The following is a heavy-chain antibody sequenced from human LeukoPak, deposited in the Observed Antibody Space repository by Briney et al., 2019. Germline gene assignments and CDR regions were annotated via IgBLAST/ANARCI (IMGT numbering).Heavy chain of an antibody. Sequence: GGSLRLSCAASGYTFSSYSMNWVRQAPGKGLEWLSYISVSSRNVIDYADSVKGRFTISRDDAKNSLYLQMNSLRAEDTAVYFCARDFGPRLYAFDVWGQGTMTTVSS. CDR3: ARDFGPRLYAFDV. CDR1: GYTFSSYS. D-gene: IGHD3-16*01. J-gene: IGHJ3*01. V-gene: IGHV3-48*04. CDR2: ISVSSRNVI.